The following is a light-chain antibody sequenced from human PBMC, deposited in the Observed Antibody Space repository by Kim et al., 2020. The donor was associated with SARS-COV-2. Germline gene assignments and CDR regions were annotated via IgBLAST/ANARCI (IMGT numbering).Light chain of an antibody. CDR1: SSGVGAYNY. V-gene: IGLV2-14*03. CDR3: SSYSSSSPHV. CDR2: DVT. J-gene: IGLJ1*01. Sequence: GQSVTISWDGSSSGVGAYNYVSWYQQHPGKAPKLRIYDVTNRPSGVSNRFSGSKSGNTASLSISGLQAEDEADYYCSSYSSSSPHVFGTGTKVTVL.